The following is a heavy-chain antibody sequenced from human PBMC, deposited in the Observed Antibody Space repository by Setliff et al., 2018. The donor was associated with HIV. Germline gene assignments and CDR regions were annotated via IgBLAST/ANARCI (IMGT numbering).Heavy chain of an antibody. Sequence: SETLSLTCTVSGGSISSSSYYWGWIRQPPGKGLEWIGSIFYSGSTYYNPSLKSRVTISVDTSKNQFSLRLTSVTAADTAVYYCAKSPGFSGYGGSGWGQGTLVTVSS. D-gene: IGHD5-12*01. CDR2: IFYSGST. CDR1: GGSISSSSYY. J-gene: IGHJ4*02. V-gene: IGHV4-39*01. CDR3: AKSPGFSGYGGSG.